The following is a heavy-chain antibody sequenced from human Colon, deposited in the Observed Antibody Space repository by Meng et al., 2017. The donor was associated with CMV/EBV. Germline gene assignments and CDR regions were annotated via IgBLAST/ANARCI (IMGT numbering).Heavy chain of an antibody. CDR3: ERDNSNWSTDF. J-gene: IGHJ4*02. D-gene: IGHD4-11*01. CDR1: GYKFWYRR. CDR2: FDPRGDST. Sequence: SCNKCGYKFWYRRMHWLRQASGQGLDWMGIFDPRGDSTNYAENFVGSFTMTADMSTKTMHMELSRLRSDDTAVYYCERDNSNWSTDFWGQGTLVTVSS. V-gene: IGHV1-46*01.